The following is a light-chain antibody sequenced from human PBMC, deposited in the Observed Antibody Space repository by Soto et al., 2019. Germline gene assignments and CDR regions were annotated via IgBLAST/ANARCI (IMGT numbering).Light chain of an antibody. V-gene: IGLV2-14*01. CDR3: SSYTSSSTLYG. CDR2: EVS. Sequence: QSALTQPASVSGSPGQSITISCTGTSSDVGGYNYVSWYQQHPGKAPKLMIYEVSNRPSGVSNRFSGSKSGNTASLTISGPQAEDEADYYCSSYTSSSTLYGFGTGTKLTVL. CDR1: SSDVGGYNY. J-gene: IGLJ1*01.